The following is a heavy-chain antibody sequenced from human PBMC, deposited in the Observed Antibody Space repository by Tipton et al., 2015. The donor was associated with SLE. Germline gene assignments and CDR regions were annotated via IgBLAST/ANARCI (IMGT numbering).Heavy chain of an antibody. CDR3: ARAGSLTVAGTISDH. J-gene: IGHJ4*02. CDR1: GFGFSGYW. D-gene: IGHD1-1*01. Sequence: GSLRLSCAASGFGFSGYWMSWVRQAPGKGLEWVANIKQGGSEKYSVDSVKGRFTISRDNAKNSLYLQMNNLRAEDTAVYYCARAGSLTVAGTISDHWGQGTLVTVSS. V-gene: IGHV3-7*01. CDR2: IKQGGSEK.